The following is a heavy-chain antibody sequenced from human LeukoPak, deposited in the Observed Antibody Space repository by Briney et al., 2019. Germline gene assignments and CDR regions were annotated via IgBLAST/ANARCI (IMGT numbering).Heavy chain of an antibody. CDR1: GYTFTSYY. CDR2: INPSGGGT. V-gene: IGHV1-46*01. D-gene: IGHD3-22*01. Sequence: GASVKVSCKASGYTFTSYYMHWVRQAPGQGLEWMGIINPSGGGTSYAQKFQGRVTMTRDTSTSTVYMELSSLRSEDTAVYYCARGLGDYYDSSGYYLDPYFDYWGQGTLVTVSS. J-gene: IGHJ4*02. CDR3: ARGLGDYYDSSGYYLDPYFDY.